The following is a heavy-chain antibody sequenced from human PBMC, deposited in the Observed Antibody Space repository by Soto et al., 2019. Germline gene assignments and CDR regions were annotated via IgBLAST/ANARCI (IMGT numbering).Heavy chain of an antibody. Sequence: VGSLRLSCAASGFTFSSYAMSWVRQAPGKGLEWVSAISGSGGSTYYADSVKGRFTISRDNSKNTLYLQMNSLRAEDTAVYYCAKRGGYHWYFDLWGRGTLVTVSS. D-gene: IGHD1-26*01. V-gene: IGHV3-23*01. CDR2: ISGSGGST. J-gene: IGHJ2*01. CDR3: AKRGGYHWYFDL. CDR1: GFTFSSYA.